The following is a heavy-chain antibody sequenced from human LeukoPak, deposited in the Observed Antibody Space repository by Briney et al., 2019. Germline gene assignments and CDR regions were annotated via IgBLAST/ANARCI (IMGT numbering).Heavy chain of an antibody. V-gene: IGHV3-64D*06. D-gene: IGHD3-22*01. J-gene: IGHJ4*02. Sequence: PGGSLRLSCSASGFTFSRHSMNWVRQAPGKGLEYVSAISGNGESTYYADSVKDRFSISRDNSKNTLYPQMGSLRDEDTAVYYCVRNYYATSADYDYWGQGTLVTVSS. CDR1: GFTFSRHS. CDR2: ISGNGEST. CDR3: VRNYYATSADYDY.